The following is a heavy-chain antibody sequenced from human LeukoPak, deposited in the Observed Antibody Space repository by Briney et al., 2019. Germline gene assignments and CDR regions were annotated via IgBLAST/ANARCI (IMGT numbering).Heavy chain of an antibody. V-gene: IGHV3-74*01. J-gene: IGHJ1*01. CDR1: GFTFSSYW. CDR3: ARAPSEIGGYYPEYFRH. D-gene: IGHD3-22*01. CDR2: IKSDGST. Sequence: GGSLRLSCAASGFTFSSYWMHWVRQIPGKGLVWVSRIKSDGSTNYADSVKGRFTIPRDNAKNTLSLQMNSLRAEDTGVYYCARAPSEIGGYYPEYFRHWGQGTLVTISS.